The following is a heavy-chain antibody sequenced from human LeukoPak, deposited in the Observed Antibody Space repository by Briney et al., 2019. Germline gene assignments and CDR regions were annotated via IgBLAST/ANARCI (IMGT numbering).Heavy chain of an antibody. V-gene: IGHV4-39*01. D-gene: IGHD3-3*01. Sequence: SETLSLTCTVSGGSLSSSSYCWGWIRQPPGKGLEWIGSIYYSGSTYYHPSLKSRVTKSVDTSKNQFTLKLSSVTAADRAVYYCAANAVFGVSWFDPWGQGTLVSVSS. CDR2: IYYSGST. CDR1: GGSLSSSSYC. CDR3: AANAVFGVSWFDP. J-gene: IGHJ5*02.